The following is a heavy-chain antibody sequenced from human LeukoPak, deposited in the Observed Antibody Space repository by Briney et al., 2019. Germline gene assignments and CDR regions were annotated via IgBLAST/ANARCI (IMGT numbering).Heavy chain of an antibody. J-gene: IGHJ4*02. Sequence: SETLSLTCAVYGGSFSGYYWSWIRQPPGKGLEWIGEINHSGSTNYNPSLKSRVTISVDTSKNKFSLKLSSVTAADTAVYYCARGIRYPDYWGEGTLVTVSS. CDR1: GGSFSGYY. D-gene: IGHD3-9*01. V-gene: IGHV4-34*01. CDR2: INHSGST. CDR3: ARGIRYPDY.